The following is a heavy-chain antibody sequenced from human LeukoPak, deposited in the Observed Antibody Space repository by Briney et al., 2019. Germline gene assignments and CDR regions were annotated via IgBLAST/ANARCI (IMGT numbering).Heavy chain of an antibody. CDR3: ARMRGPTTGALDI. Sequence: GASLRLSCAASGFTFIAYTMIWVRKAPGKGLEWVSAISSSSSTKYYADSVNGRFTISRDNANNSLYLQVASLRDEDTAIYYCARMRGPTTGALDIWGPGTMVAVSS. D-gene: IGHD1-26*01. CDR1: GFTFIAYT. J-gene: IGHJ3*02. CDR2: ISSSSSTK. V-gene: IGHV3-48*02.